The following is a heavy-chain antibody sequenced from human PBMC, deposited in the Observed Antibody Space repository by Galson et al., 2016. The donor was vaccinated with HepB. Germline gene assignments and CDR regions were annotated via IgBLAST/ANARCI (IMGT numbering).Heavy chain of an antibody. CDR1: GGFIGRYY. Sequence: ETLSLTCSVSGGFIGRYYWSWIRQPPGKGLEWIGYMFNSGRTNYNPSLKSRVTISVDTSTNQLSLKISSVTAADTAVYYCARAAGFDSRLNLWGRGTLVTVSS. J-gene: IGHJ2*01. CDR3: ARAAGFDSRLNL. V-gene: IGHV4-59*01. D-gene: IGHD3-22*01. CDR2: MFNSGRT.